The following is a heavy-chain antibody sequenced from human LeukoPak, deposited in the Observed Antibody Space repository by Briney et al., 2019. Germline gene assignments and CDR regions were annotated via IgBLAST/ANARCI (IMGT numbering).Heavy chain of an antibody. CDR1: GFTFSVYS. Sequence: GGSLRLSCAPSGFTFSVYSMNWVRQAPREGLEWVSSISSSRSYIYYADSVKGRFPISRDNAKNSLYLQMNSLRAEDTAVYYCARDQDEPFDYWGQGTLVTVSS. CDR3: ARDQDEPFDY. J-gene: IGHJ4*02. CDR2: ISSSRSYI. V-gene: IGHV3-21*01. D-gene: IGHD1-14*01.